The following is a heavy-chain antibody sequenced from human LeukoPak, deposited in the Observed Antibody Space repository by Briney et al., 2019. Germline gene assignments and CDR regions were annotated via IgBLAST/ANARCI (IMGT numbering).Heavy chain of an antibody. Sequence: PGGSLRLSCAASGFTFDDYAMHWVRQAPGKGLEWVSGISWNSGSIGYADSVKGRFTISRDNAKNSLYLQMNSLRAEDTALYYCAKEQNWGYYGMDVWGQGTTVTVSS. V-gene: IGHV3-9*01. CDR3: AKEQNWGYYGMDV. CDR2: ISWNSGSI. J-gene: IGHJ6*02. CDR1: GFTFDDYA. D-gene: IGHD7-27*01.